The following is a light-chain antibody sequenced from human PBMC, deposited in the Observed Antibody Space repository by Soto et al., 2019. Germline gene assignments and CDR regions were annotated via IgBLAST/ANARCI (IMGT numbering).Light chain of an antibody. V-gene: IGKV3-15*01. CDR1: QSVSSN. CDR3: LHYQNWPIT. CDR2: GAS. J-gene: IGKJ4*01. Sequence: EIVMTQCPATLRVSPGGRATLSWSASQSVSSNLAWYQQKPGQAPRLLIYGASTRATGIPARFSGSGSGTEFTLSICSLHSEDFAVYHCLHYQNWPITFGGGTKVDIK.